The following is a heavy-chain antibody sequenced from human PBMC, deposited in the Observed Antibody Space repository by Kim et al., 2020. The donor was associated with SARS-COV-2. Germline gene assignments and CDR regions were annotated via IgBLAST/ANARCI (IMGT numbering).Heavy chain of an antibody. CDR2: TFHSGST. CDR1: GGSITSNSYL. V-gene: IGHV4-39*01. Sequence: SETLSLTCSVSGGSITSNSYLWGWIRQPPGKGLEWIGTTFHSGSTYYNTSLKSRVSISVDTSTNQFSLRLTSVTAADTAVYFCASHYGSSFDFWGQGTL. CDR3: ASHYGSSFDF. J-gene: IGHJ4*02. D-gene: IGHD6-13*01.